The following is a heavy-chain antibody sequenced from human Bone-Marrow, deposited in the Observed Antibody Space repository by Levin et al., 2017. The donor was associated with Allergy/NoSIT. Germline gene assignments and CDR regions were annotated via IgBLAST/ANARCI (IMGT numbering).Heavy chain of an antibody. V-gene: IGHV3-11*01. D-gene: IGHD3-10*01. Sequence: PGGSLRLSCTASGFIFSDYYMTWIRQAPGKGLEWLADISGSGTTVYYADSLKGRFTVSRDNAKRSMYLEMTSLTVGDTAVYYCARDLVSGSARNPVARGVIPTLWGQGTLLIVSS. CDR3: ARDLVSGSARNPVARGVIPTL. J-gene: IGHJ4*02. CDR2: ISGSGTTV. CDR1: GFIFSDYY.